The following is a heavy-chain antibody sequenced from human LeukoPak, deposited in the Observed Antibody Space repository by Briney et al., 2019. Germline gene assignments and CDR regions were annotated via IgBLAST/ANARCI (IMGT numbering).Heavy chain of an antibody. CDR3: AKDSLYSSGWPHD. J-gene: IGHJ4*02. CDR1: GFTFKNYP. V-gene: IGHV3-23*01. CDR2: ISGSGGST. D-gene: IGHD6-19*01. Sequence: GGSLRLACAASGFTFKNYPMNWVRQAPGEGLEWVSAISGSGGSTYYAESVKGRFTISRDNSKNTLYLQMYSLRAEDTAVYYCAKDSLYSSGWPHDWGQGTLVTVSS.